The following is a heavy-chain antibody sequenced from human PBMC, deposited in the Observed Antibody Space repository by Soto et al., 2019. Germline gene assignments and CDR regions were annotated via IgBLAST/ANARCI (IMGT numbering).Heavy chain of an antibody. CDR1: GFTLSAYW. CDR3: TRVAPRLHDY. V-gene: IGHV3-7*01. CDR2: IKEDGSEK. J-gene: IGHJ4*02. D-gene: IGHD2-21*02. Sequence: EVQLAESGGALVQPGGSLTLSCAASGFTLSAYWMSWVRQAPGKGLEWVASIKEDGSEKFYVDSVKGRFTISSDNAKNSPYLQMNSLGADDRAVYYCTRVAPRLHDYWGRGTLVTAPS.